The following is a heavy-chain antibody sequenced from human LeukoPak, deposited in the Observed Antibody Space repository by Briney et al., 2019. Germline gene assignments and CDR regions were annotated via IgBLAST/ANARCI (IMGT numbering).Heavy chain of an antibody. CDR2: IWYDGSNK. V-gene: IGHV3-33*08. CDR3: ARDMGFYDSSGYYSIFDY. CDR1: GFTFSDYS. Sequence: GGSLRLSCAASGFTFSDYSMNWVRQAPGKGLEWVAVIWYDGSNKYYADSVKGRFTISRDNSKNTLYLQMNSLRAEDTAVYYCARDMGFYDSSGYYSIFDYWGQGTLVTVSS. J-gene: IGHJ4*02. D-gene: IGHD3-22*01.